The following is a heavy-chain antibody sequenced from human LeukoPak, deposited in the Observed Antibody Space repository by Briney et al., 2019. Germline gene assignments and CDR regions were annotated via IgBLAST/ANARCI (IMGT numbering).Heavy chain of an antibody. CDR1: GFIFSSYG. CDR3: ARAFGVVIYFDY. J-gene: IGHJ4*02. CDR2: IHHSGSI. D-gene: IGHD3-3*01. Sequence: PGGSLRLSCAASGFIFSSYGMYWVRQAPGKGLEWIGSIHHSGSIYNNPSLKSRVTISVDTSKNQFSLKLSSVTAADTAVYYCARAFGVVIYFDYWGQGTLVTVSS. V-gene: IGHV4-38-2*01.